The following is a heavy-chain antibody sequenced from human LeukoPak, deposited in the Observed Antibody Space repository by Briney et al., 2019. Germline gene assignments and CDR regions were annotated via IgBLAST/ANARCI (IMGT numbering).Heavy chain of an antibody. V-gene: IGHV1-2*02. J-gene: IGHJ5*02. CDR2: INPNSGGT. CDR3: ARGLIVLMVYANNWFDP. D-gene: IGHD2-8*01. Sequence: GASVKVSCKASGYTFTGYYMHWVRQAPGQGLEWMGWINPNSGGTNYAQKFQGRVTMARDTSISTAYMELSRLRSDDTAVYYCARGLIVLMVYANNWFDPWGQGTLVTVSS. CDR1: GYTFTGYY.